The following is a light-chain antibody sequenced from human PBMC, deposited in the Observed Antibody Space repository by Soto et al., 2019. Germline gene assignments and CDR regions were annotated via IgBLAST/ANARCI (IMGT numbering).Light chain of an antibody. CDR2: EVS. Sequence: QSVLTQPPSVSGSPGQSVTISCTGTSSGVGSYNRVSWYQQPPGTAPKLIIYEVSNRPSGVPDRFFGSKSGNTASLTISGLQAEDEADYYCSSFTSSNTWVFGGGTKLTVL. J-gene: IGLJ3*02. V-gene: IGLV2-18*02. CDR3: SSFTSSNTWV. CDR1: SSGVGSYNR.